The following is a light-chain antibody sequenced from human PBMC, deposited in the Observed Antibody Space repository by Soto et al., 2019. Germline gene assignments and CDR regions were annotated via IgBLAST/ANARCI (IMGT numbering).Light chain of an antibody. CDR2: RTF. Sequence: EIEMTQSSGTLSLSPGERATLSCRASQSIASSFLAWYQQKPGQPPMLILYRTFNRATGIPDRFSGSGSGTDFALTISRLEPEDFAVYFCQQFSRPPLTFGGGTKVE. CDR1: QSIASSF. CDR3: QQFSRPPLT. J-gene: IGKJ4*01. V-gene: IGKV3-20*01.